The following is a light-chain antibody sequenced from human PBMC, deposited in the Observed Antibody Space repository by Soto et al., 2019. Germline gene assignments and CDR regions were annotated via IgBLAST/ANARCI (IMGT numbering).Light chain of an antibody. Sequence: EIVLTQSPGTLSLSPGERATLSCRASQSFNSIYLAWYQQKPGQAPRLLIYGASSRATGIPDRFSGSGSGTDFTLTISRLEPEDFAVYYCLQKYFYPFTFGPGTKVDIK. CDR2: GAS. CDR3: LQKYFYPFT. CDR1: QSFNSIY. V-gene: IGKV3-20*01. J-gene: IGKJ3*01.